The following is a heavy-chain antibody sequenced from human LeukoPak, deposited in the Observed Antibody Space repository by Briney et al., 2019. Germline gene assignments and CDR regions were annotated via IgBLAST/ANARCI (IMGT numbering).Heavy chain of an antibody. Sequence: ASVKVSCKASGYTFTGYYMHWVRQAPGQGLEWMGWINPNSGGTNYAQKFQGRVTMTRDTSISTAYMELSRLRSDDTAVYYCARGRRITMIVVVIRGVNWFDPWGQGTLVTVSS. J-gene: IGHJ5*02. V-gene: IGHV1-2*02. CDR3: ARGRRITMIVVVIRGVNWFDP. CDR1: GYTFTGYY. D-gene: IGHD3-22*01. CDR2: INPNSGGT.